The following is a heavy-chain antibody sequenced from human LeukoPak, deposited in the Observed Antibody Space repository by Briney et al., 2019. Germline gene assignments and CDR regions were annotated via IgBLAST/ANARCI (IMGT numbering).Heavy chain of an antibody. CDR3: AKGSVSYYYDSSGYPDY. D-gene: IGHD3-22*01. CDR2: ISGSGGST. Sequence: HPGGSLRLSCAASGFTFSSYAMSWVRQAPGKGLEWVSAISGSGGSTYYADSVKGRFTISRDNSKNTLYLQMNSLRAEDTAVYYCAKGSVSYYYDSSGYPDYWGQGTLVTVSS. V-gene: IGHV3-23*01. J-gene: IGHJ4*02. CDR1: GFTFSSYA.